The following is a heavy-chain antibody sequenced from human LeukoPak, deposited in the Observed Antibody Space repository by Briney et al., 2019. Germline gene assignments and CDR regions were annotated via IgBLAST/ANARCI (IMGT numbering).Heavy chain of an antibody. CDR2: IIPIFGTA. Sequence: SVKVSCKASGGTFSSYAISWVRQAPGQGLEWMGGIIPIFGTANYAQKFQGRVTITTDESTSTAYMELSSPRSEDTAVYYCARASIAVAGYYYYYMDVWGKGTTVTVSS. J-gene: IGHJ6*03. D-gene: IGHD6-19*01. CDR3: ARASIAVAGYYYYYMDV. V-gene: IGHV1-69*05. CDR1: GGTFSSYA.